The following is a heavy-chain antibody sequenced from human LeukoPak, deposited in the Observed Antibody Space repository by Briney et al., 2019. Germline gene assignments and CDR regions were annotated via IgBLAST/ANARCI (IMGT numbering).Heavy chain of an antibody. CDR1: GFTLRSYC. J-gene: IGHJ4*02. D-gene: IGHD3-10*01. CDR3: ARWGVHAGLDC. V-gene: IGHV3-7*01. CDR2: RKPDCSET. Sequence: GGSLRLSCAVSGFTLRSYCMDWVRQAPGKGLEWVVNRKPDCSETYYVVSVKGRFTSSRDKAKISLYLQMRSARGEDTADCYCARWGVHAGLDCWGQGTLVTVSS.